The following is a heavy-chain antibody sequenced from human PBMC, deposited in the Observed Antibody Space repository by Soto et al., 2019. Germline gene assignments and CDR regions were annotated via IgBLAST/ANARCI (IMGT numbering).Heavy chain of an antibody. CDR1: GGTFSSYA. D-gene: IGHD3-10*01. V-gene: IGHV1-69*13. J-gene: IGHJ5*02. Sequence: ASVKVSCKASGGTFSSYAISWVRQAPGQGLEWMGGIIPIFGTANYAQKFQGRVTITADESTSTAYMELSSLRSEDTAVYYCARALQYTLWNNWFDPWGQGTLVTVSS. CDR2: IIPIFGTA. CDR3: ARALQYTLWNNWFDP.